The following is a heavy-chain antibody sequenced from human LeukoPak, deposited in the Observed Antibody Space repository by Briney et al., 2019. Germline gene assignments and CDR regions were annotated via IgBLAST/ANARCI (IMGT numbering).Heavy chain of an antibody. CDR3: AKVSSYGASNY. J-gene: IGHJ4*02. CDR1: GFTFSSYA. V-gene: IGHV3-23*01. Sequence: GGSLRLSCAASGFTFSSYAMSWVRQAPGKGLEWVSAISGSGGSTYYADSVKSRFTISRDNSKNTPYLQMNSLRAEDTAVYYCAKVSSYGASNYWGQGTLVTVSS. CDR2: ISGSGGST. D-gene: IGHD4-17*01.